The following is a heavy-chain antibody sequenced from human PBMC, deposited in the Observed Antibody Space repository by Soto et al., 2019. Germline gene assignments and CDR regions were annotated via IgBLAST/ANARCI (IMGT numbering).Heavy chain of an antibody. Sequence: PGGSLRLSCAASGFIFNNYAMSWVRHAPGKGLEWVSTVSVSGGTTYYGDSWKGRFSISRDNSKKTVYLQMNRLRADDTAIYYCAKGLYYYDSSGYRLFDYWGQGTLVTVAS. CDR1: GFIFNNYA. CDR2: VSVSGGTT. J-gene: IGHJ4*02. CDR3: AKGLYYYDSSGYRLFDY. V-gene: IGHV3-23*01. D-gene: IGHD3-22*01.